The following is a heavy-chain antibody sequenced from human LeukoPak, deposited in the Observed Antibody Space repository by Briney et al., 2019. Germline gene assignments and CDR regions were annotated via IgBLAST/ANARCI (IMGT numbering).Heavy chain of an antibody. CDR3: AKHLILQHDDIVVVVAAIMGGFDY. D-gene: IGHD2-15*01. CDR2: ISGSGGST. CDR1: GCTFSSYA. V-gene: IGHV3-23*01. Sequence: EAGGSLRLSCAASGCTFSSYAMSWVRQAPGKGLEWVSAISGSGGSTYYADSVKGRFTISRDNSKNTLYLQMNSLRAEDTAVYYCAKHLILQHDDIVVVVAAIMGGFDYWGQGTLVTVSS. J-gene: IGHJ4*02.